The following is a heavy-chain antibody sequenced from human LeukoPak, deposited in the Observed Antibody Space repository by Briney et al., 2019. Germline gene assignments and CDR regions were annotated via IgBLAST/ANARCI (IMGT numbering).Heavy chain of an antibody. CDR1: GFTFSSYG. V-gene: IGHV3-48*01. CDR2: ISSSSNTI. CDR3: ARDFGARGWLDY. J-gene: IGHJ4*02. D-gene: IGHD6-19*01. Sequence: PGGSLRLSCAASGFTFSSYGMHWVRQAPGKGLEWVSYISSSSNTIYYADSVKGRFTISRDNAQNSLYLQMNSLRAEDTAVYYCARDFGARGWLDYWGQGTLVTVSS.